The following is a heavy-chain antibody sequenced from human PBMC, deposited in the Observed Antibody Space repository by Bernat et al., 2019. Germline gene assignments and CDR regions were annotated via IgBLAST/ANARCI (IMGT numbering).Heavy chain of an antibody. CDR2: IWGSGGHT. CDR3: AKDPNGDYIGTFDM. V-gene: IGHV3-23*01. Sequence: EVQMLESGGGLVQPGGSLRLSCTASGFTFSNYAMSWVRQAPGKGLEWVSTIWGSGGHTEYADSVRGRFTISRDNSKNTLYMQVNSLRVEDTAVYYCAKDPNGDYIGTFDMWGQGTVVTVSS. D-gene: IGHD4-17*01. J-gene: IGHJ3*02. CDR1: GFTFSNYA.